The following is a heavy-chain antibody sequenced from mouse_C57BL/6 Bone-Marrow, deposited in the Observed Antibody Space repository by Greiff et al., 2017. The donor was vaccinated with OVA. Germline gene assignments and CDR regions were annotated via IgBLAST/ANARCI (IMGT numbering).Heavy chain of an antibody. J-gene: IGHJ2*01. CDR1: GYTFTSYW. Sequence: VQLQQPGAELVMPGASVKLSCKASGYTFTSYWMHWVKQRPGQGLEWIGEIDPSDSYTNYNQKFKGKSTLTVDKSSSTAYMQLSSLTSEDSAVYYCALTTVYYFDYWGQGTTLTVSS. CDR3: ALTTVYYFDY. V-gene: IGHV1-69*01. D-gene: IGHD1-1*01. CDR2: IDPSDSYT.